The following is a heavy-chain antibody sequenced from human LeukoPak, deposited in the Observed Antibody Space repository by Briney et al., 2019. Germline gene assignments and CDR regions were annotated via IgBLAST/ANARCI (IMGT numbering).Heavy chain of an antibody. Sequence: GGSLRLSCAASGFTFSSYSMNWVRQAPGKGLEWVSYISSSSSTIYYADSVKGRFTISRDNAKNSLYLQMNSLRAEDTAVYYCARETGGYGDYLDYWGQGTLVTVSS. V-gene: IGHV3-48*01. J-gene: IGHJ4*02. D-gene: IGHD5-12*01. CDR1: GFTFSSYS. CDR3: ARETGGYGDYLDY. CDR2: ISSSSSTI.